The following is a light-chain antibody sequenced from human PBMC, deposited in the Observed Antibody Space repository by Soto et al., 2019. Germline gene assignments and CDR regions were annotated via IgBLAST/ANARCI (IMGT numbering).Light chain of an antibody. Sequence: EIVMTQSPATLPVSPGETATLSCRASQSVSSSLAWYQQKPGQAPRLLIYGASTRATGIPGRFSGSGSGTEFTLTISSLQSEDFAAYYCQQYNEWPRTFGQGTKVEIK. CDR3: QQYNEWPRT. J-gene: IGKJ1*01. CDR1: QSVSSS. CDR2: GAS. V-gene: IGKV3-15*01.